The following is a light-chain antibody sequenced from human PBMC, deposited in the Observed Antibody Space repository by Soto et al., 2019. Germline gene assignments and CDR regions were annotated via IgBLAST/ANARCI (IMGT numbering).Light chain of an antibody. V-gene: IGKV3-15*01. J-gene: IGKJ5*01. CDR2: GAS. CDR3: QQYNNWPIT. CDR1: QSVSSN. Sequence: EIVMTQSPATLSVSPGERATLSCRASQSVSSNLAWYRQKPGQAPRLLIYGASTRATGIPARFSGSGSGTEFTLTISSLQSEDSAVYYCQQYNNWPITFGQGTRLEIK.